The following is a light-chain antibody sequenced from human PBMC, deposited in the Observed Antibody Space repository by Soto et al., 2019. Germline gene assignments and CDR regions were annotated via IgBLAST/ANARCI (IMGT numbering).Light chain of an antibody. V-gene: IGKV3-11*01. CDR3: QQRSNWPPTWT. Sequence: EVVLTQSPATLSLSPGERATLSCRASQSVSSYLAWNQQKPGQAARLLIYDASNRATGIPARFSGSGSGTDFTLTISSLEPEDFAVYYCQQRSNWPPTWTFGQGTKVESK. J-gene: IGKJ1*01. CDR2: DAS. CDR1: QSVSSY.